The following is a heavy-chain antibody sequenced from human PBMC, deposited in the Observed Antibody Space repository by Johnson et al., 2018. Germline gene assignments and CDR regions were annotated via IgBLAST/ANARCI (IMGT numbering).Heavy chain of an antibody. CDR1: GFTFSSYG. V-gene: IGHV3-30*18. CDR3: AKNSWQPPVTYYYYMDV. J-gene: IGHJ6*03. Sequence: QVQLVESGGGVVQPGRSLRLSCAASGFTFSSYGMHWVRQAPGKGLEWVAVISYDGSNKYYADSVKGRFTISRDNSKNTLYLQMNSLRAEDTAVYYCAKNSWQPPVTYYYYMDVWGKGTTVTVSS. CDR2: ISYDGSNK. D-gene: IGHD5-12*01.